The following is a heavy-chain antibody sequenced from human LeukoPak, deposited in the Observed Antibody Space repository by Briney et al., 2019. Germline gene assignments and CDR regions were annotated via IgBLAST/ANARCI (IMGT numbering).Heavy chain of an antibody. CDR3: ARVPAAHYYYYYMDV. Sequence: PGGSLRLSCAASGFTFSSYSMNWVRQAPGKGLEWVSSISSSSSYIYYADSVKGRFTIYRDNAKNSLYLQMNSLRAEDTAVYYCARVPAAHYYYYYMDVWGKGTTVTVSS. CDR2: ISSSSSYI. J-gene: IGHJ6*03. CDR1: GFTFSSYS. D-gene: IGHD2-2*01. V-gene: IGHV3-21*01.